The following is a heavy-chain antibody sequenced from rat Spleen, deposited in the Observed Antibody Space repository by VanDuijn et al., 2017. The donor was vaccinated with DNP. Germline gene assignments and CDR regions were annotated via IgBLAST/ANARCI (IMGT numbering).Heavy chain of an antibody. D-gene: IGHD1-12*01. CDR3: ARRGYQKSWYFDL. V-gene: IGHV5S23*01. J-gene: IGHJ1*01. CDR1: GFTFSDYA. CDR2: ISTSGGST. Sequence: EVQLVESGGGLVQPGRSLKLSCAASGFTFSDYAMVWVRQAPKKGLEWVATISTSGGSTYYRDSVKGRFTISRDNARNTLYLQMNSLRSEDTATYSGARRGYQKSWYFDLWGPGTMVTGSS.